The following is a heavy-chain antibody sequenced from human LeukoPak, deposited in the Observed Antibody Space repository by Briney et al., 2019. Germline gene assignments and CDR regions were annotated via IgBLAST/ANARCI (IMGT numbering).Heavy chain of an antibody. D-gene: IGHD3-9*01. CDR1: GGSISSGGYY. Sequence: SETLSLTCTVSGGSISSGGYYWSWIRQHPGKGLEWIGYIYYSGSTYYNPSLKCRVTISVDTAKNEFSLKLSSVTAADTTDYYCASNGLRYFDWLFYWGQGTLVTVSS. CDR3: ASNGLRYFDWLFY. J-gene: IGHJ4*02. CDR2: IYYSGST. V-gene: IGHV4-31*03.